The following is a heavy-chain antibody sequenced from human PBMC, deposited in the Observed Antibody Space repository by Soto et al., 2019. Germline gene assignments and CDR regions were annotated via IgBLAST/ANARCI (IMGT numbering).Heavy chain of an antibody. J-gene: IGHJ4*02. D-gene: IGHD3-9*01. V-gene: IGHV3-23*01. CDR3: ARDVGLDSDDFFAY. Sequence: GGSLRLSCTASGFTFTSYGMGWVRQAPGKGLQWVSTIRGDGGQTHYTDSVKGRFSISRDNSKNTVYLQMDSLRAEDAAMYFCARDVGLDSDDFFAYWGQGTQVTVSS. CDR1: GFTFTSYG. CDR2: IRGDGGQT.